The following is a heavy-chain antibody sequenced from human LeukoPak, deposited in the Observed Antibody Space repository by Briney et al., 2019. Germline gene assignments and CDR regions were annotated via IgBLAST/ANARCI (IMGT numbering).Heavy chain of an antibody. CDR2: INHSGST. Sequence: SETLSLTCAVYGGSFSGYYWSWIRQPPGKGLEWIGEINHSGSTNYNPSLKSRVTISVDTSKNQFSLKLSSVTAADTAVYYYARGLRIAAAGTYFDYWGQGTLVTVSS. CDR1: GGSFSGYY. CDR3: ARGLRIAAAGTYFDY. V-gene: IGHV4-34*01. J-gene: IGHJ4*02. D-gene: IGHD6-13*01.